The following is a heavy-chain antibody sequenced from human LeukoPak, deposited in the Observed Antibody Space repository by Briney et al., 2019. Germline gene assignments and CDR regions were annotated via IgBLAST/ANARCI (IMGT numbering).Heavy chain of an antibody. D-gene: IGHD6-19*01. J-gene: IGHJ4*02. V-gene: IGHV1-18*01. CDR1: GGTFSSYA. CDR2: ISAYNGNT. CDR3: ARGYFLIGDQWLVRQSDN. Sequence: GASVTVSCKASGGTFSSYAISWVRQAPGQGLEWMGRISAYNGNTNYAQKFRGRVTMTTDTSTDTAYMELRSLRSDDTAVYYCARGYFLIGDQWLVRQSDNWGQGTLVTVSS.